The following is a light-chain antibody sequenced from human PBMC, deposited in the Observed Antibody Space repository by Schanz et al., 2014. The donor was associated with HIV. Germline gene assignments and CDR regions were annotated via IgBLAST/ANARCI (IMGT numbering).Light chain of an antibody. CDR1: SSDVGDVNF. CDR3: STQV. Sequence: QSALTQPASVSGSPGQSITISCTVASSDVGDVNFVSWYQQHPGKAPKLLIYEVSNRPSGISNRFSGSKSGNTASLTISGLRAEDESDSSSSTQVFGTGTKLTVL. V-gene: IGLV2-14*01. CDR2: EVS. J-gene: IGLJ1*01.